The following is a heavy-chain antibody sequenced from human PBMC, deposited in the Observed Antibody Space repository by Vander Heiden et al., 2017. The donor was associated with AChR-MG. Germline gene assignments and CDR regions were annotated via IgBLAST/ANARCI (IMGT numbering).Heavy chain of an antibody. Sequence: QVTLKESGPVLVKPTETLTLTCTVSGFSLSNARMGVSWIRQPPGKALEWLAHIFSNDEKSYSTSLKSRLTISKDTSKSQVVLTMTNMDPVDTATYYCARTQGYSGYLFDYWGQGTLVTVSS. CDR2: IFSNDEK. V-gene: IGHV2-26*01. D-gene: IGHD5-12*01. J-gene: IGHJ4*02. CDR3: ARTQGYSGYLFDY. CDR1: GFSLSNARMG.